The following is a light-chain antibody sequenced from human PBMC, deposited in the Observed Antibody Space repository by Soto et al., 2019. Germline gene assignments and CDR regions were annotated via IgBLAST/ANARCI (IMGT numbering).Light chain of an antibody. V-gene: IGKV3-20*01. J-gene: IGKJ1*01. Sequence: IVYTPSASPLSLSRGERATLSCRVWHSGSSRGLAWYQQKPGQAPRLIMYGASNRATGIPDRFSGTGSGTDFTLTISRLEPEDCAVYYCHQYGGPRWTFGQGTKVDI. CDR1: HSGSSRG. CDR3: HQYGGPRWT. CDR2: GAS.